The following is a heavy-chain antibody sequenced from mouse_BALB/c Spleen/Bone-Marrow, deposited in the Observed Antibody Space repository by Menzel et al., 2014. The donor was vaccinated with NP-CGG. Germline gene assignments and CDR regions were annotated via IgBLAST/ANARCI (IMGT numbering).Heavy chain of an antibody. D-gene: IGHD1-1*01. V-gene: IGHV1-7*01. CDR2: ISQSSGYT. CDR1: GYTFTSYW. CDR3: ARGGYYYGPYYYAMDY. Sequence: VQLQQSGAELAKPGASVKMSCKASGYTFTSYWMHWVKQRPGQGLEWIGYISQSSGYTDYNQKFKDKATLTADKSSSTAYMQLSSLASEDSSVYYCARGGYYYGPYYYAMDYWGQGTSVTVSS. J-gene: IGHJ4*01.